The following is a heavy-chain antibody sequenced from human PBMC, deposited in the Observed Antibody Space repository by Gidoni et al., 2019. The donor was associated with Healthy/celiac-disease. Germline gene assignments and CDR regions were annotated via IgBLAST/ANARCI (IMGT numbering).Heavy chain of an antibody. CDR1: AGSICLGRYY. V-gene: IGHV4-31*03. D-gene: IGHD5-18*01. CDR3: ARDTGIQLWLLDRLVFDY. CDR2: IDYSGST. J-gene: IGHJ4*02. Sequence: QVQLQDPCPGLLNPLQPLSFSCTVSAGSICLGRYYWSWIRQHPGKGLEWIGYIDYSGSTYYNQSLKSRVNISVDTSKNQFYLKLNSVTNAVTAVYYCARDTGIQLWLLDRLVFDYWGQGTLVTVSS.